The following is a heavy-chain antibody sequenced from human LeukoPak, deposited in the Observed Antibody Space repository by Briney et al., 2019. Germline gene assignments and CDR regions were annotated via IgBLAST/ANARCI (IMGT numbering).Heavy chain of an antibody. Sequence: GGSLRLSCAVSGFTFSSHAMHWVRQAPGKGLEWVAAISKDGSYEKYADSVKGRFTISRDNAQNTLYVQMSSLRSEDMAVYFCARDAAREGVVFSTTLDYWGRGTLVTVSS. V-gene: IGHV3-30*19. J-gene: IGHJ4*02. D-gene: IGHD1-1*01. CDR3: ARDAAREGVVFSTTLDY. CDR1: GFTFSSHA. CDR2: ISKDGSYE.